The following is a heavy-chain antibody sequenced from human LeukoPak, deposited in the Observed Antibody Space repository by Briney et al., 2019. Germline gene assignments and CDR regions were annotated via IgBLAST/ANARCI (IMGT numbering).Heavy chain of an antibody. V-gene: IGHV3-23*01. J-gene: IGHJ4*02. CDR1: GLTFSSYA. CDR2: ISGSSDNT. CDR3: ANLGGEVDY. D-gene: IGHD3-16*01. Sequence: GGSLRLSCAASGLTFSSYAMSWVRQAPGKGLEWVSVISGSSDNTYYADSVKGRFTISRDNSKNTLYLQMNSLRAEDTAVYYCANLGGEVDYGGQGTLVTVSS.